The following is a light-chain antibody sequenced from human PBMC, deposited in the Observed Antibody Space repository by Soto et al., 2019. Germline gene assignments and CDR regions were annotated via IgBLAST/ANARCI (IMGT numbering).Light chain of an antibody. J-gene: IGKJ2*01. CDR2: DSS. Sequence: DIQMTQSPSTLSASVGDRVTITCRASESIYRWLAWYQQKPGKATKFLIYDSSSLESGVPSRFSGSGSGTEFTLTISGLQPDDFATYYCQQDFSYPYTFGQGTKLEIK. CDR1: ESIYRW. V-gene: IGKV1-5*01. CDR3: QQDFSYPYT.